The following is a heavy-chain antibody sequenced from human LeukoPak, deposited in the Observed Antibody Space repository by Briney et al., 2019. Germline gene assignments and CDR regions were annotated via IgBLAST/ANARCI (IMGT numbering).Heavy chain of an antibody. J-gene: IGHJ4*02. CDR3: ARTDYDILTGYYNPFDY. CDR2: IYYSGST. CDR1: GGSISSSSYY. V-gene: IGHV4-39*01. D-gene: IGHD3-9*01. Sequence: SETLSLTCTVSGGSISSSSYYWGWIRQPPGKGLEWIGSIYYSGSTYYNPSLKSRVTISVDTSKNQFSLKLSSVTAADTAVYYCARTDYDILTGYYNPFDYWGKGTLVTVSS.